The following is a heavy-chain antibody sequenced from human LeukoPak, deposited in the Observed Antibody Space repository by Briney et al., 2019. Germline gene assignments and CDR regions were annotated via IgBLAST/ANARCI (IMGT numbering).Heavy chain of an antibody. V-gene: IGHV4-30-4*01. CDR2: IYYSGNT. D-gene: IGHD3-3*01. Sequence: PSETLSLTCTVSGGSINSGDYYWNWIRQPPGKALEWVGYIYYSGNTIYNPSLESRVTISLDTSKNQFSLKLSSVTAADTAVYYCASGFLGWSLFEYWGQGTLVTVSS. J-gene: IGHJ4*02. CDR3: ASGFLGWSLFEY. CDR1: GGSINSGDYY.